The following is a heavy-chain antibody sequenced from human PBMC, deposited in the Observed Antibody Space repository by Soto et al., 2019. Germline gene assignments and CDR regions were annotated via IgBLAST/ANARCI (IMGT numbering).Heavy chain of an antibody. D-gene: IGHD1-1*01. CDR1: GGFVTSGSYY. CDR2: MSHSGGT. J-gene: IGHJ3*02. Sequence: SETLSLTCAVYGGFVTSGSYYWSWIRQPPGKGLEWIGEMSHSGGTHFNPSLKSRVTISVDASKNQFTLKMSSVTAADTALYYCARVERGTATTVVDAFDIWGPGTMVTVS. CDR3: ARVERGTATTVVDAFDI. V-gene: IGHV4-34*01.